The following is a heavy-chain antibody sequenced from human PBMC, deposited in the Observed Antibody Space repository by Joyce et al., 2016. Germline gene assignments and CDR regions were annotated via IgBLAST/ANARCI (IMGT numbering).Heavy chain of an antibody. J-gene: IGHJ4*02. V-gene: IGHV1-69*06. CDR1: GGTFSTYV. D-gene: IGHD3-16*01. CDR2: VIPVFGTA. CDR3: VRGHYDYVWGSWRHIYFDY. Sequence: QAQLVQSGAEVKRPGSSVKISCKASGGTFSTYVINWVRQAPGQGFEWMGGVIPVFGTASYAPMFQGRVTVTADKSAGTAYMGLGSLRSEDTAVYYCVRGHYDYVWGSWRHIYFDYWGQGTLVTVSS.